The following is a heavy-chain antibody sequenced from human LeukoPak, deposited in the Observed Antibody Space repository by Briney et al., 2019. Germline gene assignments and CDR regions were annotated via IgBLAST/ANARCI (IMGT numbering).Heavy chain of an antibody. D-gene: IGHD6-6*01. Sequence: PSETLSLTCAVYGGSFSGYYWSWIRQPPGKGLEWIGEINHSGSTNYNPSLKSRVTISVDTSKNQFSLKLSSVTAADTAVYYCARSNIAARAFRRWGQGTLVTVSS. V-gene: IGHV4-34*01. CDR2: INHSGST. CDR3: ARSNIAARAFRR. CDR1: GGSFSGYY. J-gene: IGHJ1*01.